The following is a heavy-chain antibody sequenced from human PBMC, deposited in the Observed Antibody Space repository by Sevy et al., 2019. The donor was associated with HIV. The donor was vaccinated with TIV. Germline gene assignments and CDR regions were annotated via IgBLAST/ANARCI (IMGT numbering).Heavy chain of an antibody. Sequence: GGSLRLSCAASGFTFSSYAMHWVRQAPGKGLEWVAVISYDGSNKNYADSVKGRFTSSSDNSKNTLYLQMNSLRAEDTAVDYWARTDLISYFRGYSYGPRLGYYYYGMDVWGQGTTVTVSS. CDR1: GFTFSSYA. CDR2: ISYDGSNK. CDR3: ARTDLISYFRGYSYGPRLGYYYYGMDV. D-gene: IGHD5-18*01. V-gene: IGHV3-30-3*01. J-gene: IGHJ6*02.